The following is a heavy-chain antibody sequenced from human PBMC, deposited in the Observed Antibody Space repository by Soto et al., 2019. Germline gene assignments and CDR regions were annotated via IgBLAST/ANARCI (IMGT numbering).Heavy chain of an antibody. J-gene: IGHJ4*02. CDR1: GSTFNNFA. Sequence: QVVLLQSGAEVKEPGSSVRVSCKVSGSTFNNFAFSWVRQAPGHGPEWMGGIVVMSNTADYSQRFRDRVTITADTSTNTLYMELSSLTFEDTAVYYCARAIKRWEVHYYFDYWGQGTQVTVSS. CDR3: ARAIKRWEVHYYFDY. V-gene: IGHV1-69*06. D-gene: IGHD1-26*01. CDR2: IVVMSNTA.